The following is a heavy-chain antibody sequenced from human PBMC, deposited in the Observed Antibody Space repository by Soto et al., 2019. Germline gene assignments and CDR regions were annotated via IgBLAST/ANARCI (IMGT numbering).Heavy chain of an antibody. D-gene: IGHD6-13*01. CDR2: ISWNSGSI. J-gene: IGHJ3*02. CDR3: EKDRGYSSHVFDI. V-gene: IGHV3-9*01. CDR1: GFTFDDYA. Sequence: GGSLRLSCAASGFTFDDYAMHWVRQAPGKGLEWVSGISWNSGSIAYADSVKGRFTISRDNAKNSLYLQMNSLRAEDTALDYCEKDRGYSSHVFDIWGKGTMVPVSS.